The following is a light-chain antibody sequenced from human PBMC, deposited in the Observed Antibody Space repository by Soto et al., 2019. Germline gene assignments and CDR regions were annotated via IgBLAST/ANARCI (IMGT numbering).Light chain of an antibody. CDR2: EVS. Sequence: QSVLTQPASVSGSPGQSITISCTGTSSDVGSYNLVSWYQQRPGKAPKLIIYEVSKWPSGVSNRFSGSRSGSTASLTISGLQAEDEADYYCCAYAGTRTVIFGGGTKLTVL. CDR3: CAYAGTRTVI. V-gene: IGLV2-23*02. J-gene: IGLJ2*01. CDR1: SSDVGSYNL.